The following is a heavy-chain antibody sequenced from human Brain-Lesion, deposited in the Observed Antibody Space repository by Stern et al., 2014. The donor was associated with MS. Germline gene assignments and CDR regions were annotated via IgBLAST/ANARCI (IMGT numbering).Heavy chain of an antibody. CDR1: GFTFDDYA. CDR2: ISWNSGTI. D-gene: IGHD1-14*01. V-gene: IGHV3-9*01. J-gene: IGHJ4*02. CDR3: ARDITGSSAYFAY. Sequence: VQLVESGGDLVQPGRSLRLSCAAFGFTFDDYAMHWVRQAPGQGKEWVAGISWNSGTIGYAVSVKGRFTTSRDNAYSSLYLQMNSLRPEDTALYYCARDITGSSAYFAYWGQGTLVTVSS.